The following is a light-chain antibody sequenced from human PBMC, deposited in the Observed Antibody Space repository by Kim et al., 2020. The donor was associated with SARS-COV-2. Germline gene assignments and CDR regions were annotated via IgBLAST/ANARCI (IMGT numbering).Light chain of an antibody. CDR1: SSDVRVYRF. Sequence: GHSITNPFTGTSSDVRVYRFVSRYQQHPGKAPKLTIYDVSKRPSGVSNRFSGSKSGNTASLTISGLQTEDEADYYCSSYLSSNIWVFGGGTQLTVL. CDR2: DVS. V-gene: IGLV2-14*03. CDR3: SSYLSSNIWV. J-gene: IGLJ3*02.